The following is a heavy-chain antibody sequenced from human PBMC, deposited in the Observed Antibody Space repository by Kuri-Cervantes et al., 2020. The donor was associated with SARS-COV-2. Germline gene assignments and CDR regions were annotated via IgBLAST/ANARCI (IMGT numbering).Heavy chain of an antibody. CDR3: ARENWGSGDAFDL. D-gene: IGHD3-16*01. CDR1: GFSFSDYW. Sequence: GGSLRLSCAASGFSFSDYWMTWVRQIPGKGLERVANINENGGEKAYIDSVKGRFTISRDNARKSLYLQMDNLRADDTAIYSCARENWGSGDAFDLWGQGTMVTVSS. CDR2: INENGGEK. V-gene: IGHV3-7*03. J-gene: IGHJ3*01.